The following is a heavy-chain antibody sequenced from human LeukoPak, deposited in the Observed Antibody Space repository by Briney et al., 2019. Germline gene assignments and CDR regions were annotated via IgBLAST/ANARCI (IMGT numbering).Heavy chain of an antibody. CDR1: GYTFTVYY. Sequence: ASVKVSCKASGYTFTVYYMHWGRPAPRQRLEWMGWINPNSGGTNNAQKLKGRVTMTPDTSTSTAYMELTSLRSDDTAVYYCARGRTVGDFDYWGEGTLVTLSS. D-gene: IGHD4-23*01. J-gene: IGHJ4*02. CDR3: ARGRTVGDFDY. CDR2: INPNSGGT. V-gene: IGHV1-2*02.